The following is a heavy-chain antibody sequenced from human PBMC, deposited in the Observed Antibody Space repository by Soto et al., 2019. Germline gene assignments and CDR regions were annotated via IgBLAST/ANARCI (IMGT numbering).Heavy chain of an antibody. Sequence: SETLSLTCTVSGGSISSGGYYWSRIRQHPGKGLEWIGYIYYSGSTYYNPSLKSRVTISVDTSKNQFSLKLSSVTAADTAVYYCARGPGTMAKIDYWGQGTLVTVSS. D-gene: IGHD3-10*01. J-gene: IGHJ4*02. V-gene: IGHV4-31*03. CDR3: ARGPGTMAKIDY. CDR2: IYYSGST. CDR1: GGSISSGGYY.